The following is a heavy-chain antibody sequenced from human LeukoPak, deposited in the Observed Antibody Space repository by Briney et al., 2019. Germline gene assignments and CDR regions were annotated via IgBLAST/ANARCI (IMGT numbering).Heavy chain of an antibody. CDR1: GGSFSGYY. D-gene: IGHD3-3*01. CDR2: INHSGST. Sequence: SETLSLTCAVYGGSFSGYYRSWIRQPPGKGLEWIGEINHSGSTNYNPSLKSRVTISVDTSKNQFSLKLSSVTAADTAVYYCARVTPLFSYWGQGTLVTVSS. V-gene: IGHV4-34*01. CDR3: ARVTPLFSY. J-gene: IGHJ4*02.